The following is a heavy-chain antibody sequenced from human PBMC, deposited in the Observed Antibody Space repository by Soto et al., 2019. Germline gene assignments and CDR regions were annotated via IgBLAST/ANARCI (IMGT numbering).Heavy chain of an antibody. J-gene: IGHJ5*02. V-gene: IGHV1-3*01. D-gene: IGHD2-15*01. CDR2: INAGSGNT. Sequence: QVQLVQSGAEVKKPGASVKVSCRASGYTFTKYALHWVRQAPGQRLEWMGWINAGSGNTKCSQKFQGRVTITRDTSASTAYMELSSLRSEDTAVYYCARGEGYCSGGSCYRWFDPWGQGTLVTVSS. CDR3: ARGEGYCSGGSCYRWFDP. CDR1: GYTFTKYA.